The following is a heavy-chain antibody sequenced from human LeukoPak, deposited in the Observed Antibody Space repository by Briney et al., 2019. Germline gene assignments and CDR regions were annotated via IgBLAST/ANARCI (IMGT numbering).Heavy chain of an antibody. CDR1: GFTFSSYS. Sequence: PGGSLRLSCAASGFTFSSYSMNWVRQAPGKGLEWVSAISGSGGSTYYADSVKGRFTISRDNSKNTLYLQMNSLRAEDTAVYYCAKSRYDFWSGYYKPSLYYFDYWGQGTLVTVSS. D-gene: IGHD3-3*01. CDR2: ISGSGGST. J-gene: IGHJ4*02. V-gene: IGHV3-23*01. CDR3: AKSRYDFWSGYYKPSLYYFDY.